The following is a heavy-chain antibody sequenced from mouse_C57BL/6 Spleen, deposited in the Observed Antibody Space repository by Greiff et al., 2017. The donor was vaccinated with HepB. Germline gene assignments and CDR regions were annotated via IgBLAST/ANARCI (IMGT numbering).Heavy chain of an antibody. CDR3: ARGPYYYGSSHFPFDY. Sequence: EVQLQQSGPELVKPGDSVKISCKASGYSFTGYFMNWVMQSHGKSLEWIGRINPYNGDTFYNQKFKGKATLTVDKSSSTAHMELRSLTSEDSAVYYCARGPYYYGSSHFPFDYWGQGTTLTVSS. CDR1: GYSFTGYF. V-gene: IGHV1-20*01. J-gene: IGHJ2*01. CDR2: INPYNGDT. D-gene: IGHD1-1*01.